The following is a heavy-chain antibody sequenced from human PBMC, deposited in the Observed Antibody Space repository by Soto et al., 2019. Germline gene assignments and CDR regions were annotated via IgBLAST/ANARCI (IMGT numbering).Heavy chain of an antibody. CDR2: INPNSGGT. D-gene: IGHD6-19*01. CDR1: GYTLTGSY. Sequence: ASVKVSCKASGYTLTGSYMHWVRQAPGQGLEWMGWINPNSGGTNYAQKFQGWVTMTRDTSISTAYMELSRLRSDDTAVYYCARDRFSSGWTGAFDIWGQGTMVTVSS. CDR3: ARDRFSSGWTGAFDI. J-gene: IGHJ3*02. V-gene: IGHV1-2*04.